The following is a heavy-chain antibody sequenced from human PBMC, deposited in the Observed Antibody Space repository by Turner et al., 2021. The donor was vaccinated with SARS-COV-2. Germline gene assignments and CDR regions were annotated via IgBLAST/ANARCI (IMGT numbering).Heavy chain of an antibody. CDR2: VFSNGST. J-gene: IGHJ4*02. V-gene: IGHV4-4*07. D-gene: IGHD3-16*01. CDR3: ARDHGVY. Sequence: QVQLQESGPGLVKPSETLFLTCSVSGGSFTRFSWSWIRQPAGKGLEWIGRVFSNGSTNYNPSLKSRVTMSVDTSKNQFSLNLSSVTAADTAVYYCARDHGVYWGQGTLISVSS. CDR1: GGSFTRFS.